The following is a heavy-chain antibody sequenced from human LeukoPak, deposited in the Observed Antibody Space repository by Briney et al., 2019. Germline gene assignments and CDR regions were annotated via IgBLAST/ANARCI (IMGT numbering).Heavy chain of an antibody. CDR3: ARGPRPNTPYNWFDP. CDR1: RFSFTYSW. Sequence: GGSLRLSCAGSRFSFTYSWMNWIRQAPGKGLEWVANINQDGSDKYYVDSVKGRFTISRDNAKNSVYLQMNSLRADDTAVYYCARGPRPNTPYNWFDPWGQGTLVIVSS. J-gene: IGHJ5*02. V-gene: IGHV3-7*01. CDR2: INQDGSDK.